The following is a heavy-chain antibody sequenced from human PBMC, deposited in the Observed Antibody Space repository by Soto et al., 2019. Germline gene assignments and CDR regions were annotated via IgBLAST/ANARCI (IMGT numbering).Heavy chain of an antibody. D-gene: IGHD3-16*01. Sequence: QVQVVESGGGVVQPGTSLRLSCAASGFTFNNYGMHWVRQAPGKGLAWVAVIWYDASHKYYADSVKGRFTISRDNSKNTLYLQMSSLRGEDTAAYYCARDKTFGGTIGSAFDSWGQGTLVTVSS. CDR3: ARDKTFGGTIGSAFDS. CDR2: IWYDASHK. J-gene: IGHJ4*02. CDR1: GFTFNNYG. V-gene: IGHV3-33*01.